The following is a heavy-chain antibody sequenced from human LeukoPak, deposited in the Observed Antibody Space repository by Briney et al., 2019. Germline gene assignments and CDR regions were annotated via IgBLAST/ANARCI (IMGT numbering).Heavy chain of an antibody. Sequence: GGSLRLSCAASGFTFSDYALGWVRQAPGKGLEWVSAISGSGGSTYYADSVKGRFTISRDNSKNTLYLQMNSLRAEDTAVYYCAKSLRPAAIKDAFDIWGQGTMVTVSS. J-gene: IGHJ3*02. CDR3: AKSLRPAAIKDAFDI. CDR1: GFTFSDYA. CDR2: ISGSGGST. D-gene: IGHD2-2*02. V-gene: IGHV3-23*01.